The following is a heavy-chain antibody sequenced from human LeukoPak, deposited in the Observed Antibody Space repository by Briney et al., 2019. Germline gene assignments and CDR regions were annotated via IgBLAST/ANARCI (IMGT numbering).Heavy chain of an antibody. J-gene: IGHJ4*02. Sequence: PGGSLRLSCAASGFSFNTYAMHWVRQAPGKGLEYVSAISTNGGSTNYANSVKGRFTISRDNSKNTPYLQMGSLKTEDMAMYFCARLNSGNYNRGYLDYWGQGTLVTVSS. CDR1: GFSFNTYA. CDR3: ARLNSGNYNRGYLDY. V-gene: IGHV3-64*01. D-gene: IGHD1-26*01. CDR2: ISTNGGST.